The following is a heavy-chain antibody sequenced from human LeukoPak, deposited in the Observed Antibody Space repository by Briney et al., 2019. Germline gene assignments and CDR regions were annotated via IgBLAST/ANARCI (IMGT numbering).Heavy chain of an antibody. D-gene: IGHD4-17*01. J-gene: IGHJ6*03. Sequence: GGSLRLSCAASGFTFSSYVMSWVRQAPGKGLEWVSAVGDSGGGTYYADSVKGRFTISRDNSKNTLYLQMNSLRAEDTAVYYCAKIPYGDYVLDYYYYMDVWGKGTTVTISS. CDR1: GFTFSSYV. V-gene: IGHV3-23*01. CDR3: AKIPYGDYVLDYYYYMDV. CDR2: VGDSGGGT.